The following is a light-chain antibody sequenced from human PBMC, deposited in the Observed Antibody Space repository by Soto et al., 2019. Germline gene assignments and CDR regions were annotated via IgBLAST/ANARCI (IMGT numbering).Light chain of an antibody. CDR1: QSISSY. Sequence: DIQMTQSPSSLSASVGDRVTITCRASQSISSYLNWYQQKPGKAPKLLIYAASTLQSGVPSRFSGSGSGTEFTLTIRSLQPEDFAPYSCQQLNTFPITFGQGTRLEI. J-gene: IGKJ5*01. CDR3: QQLNTFPIT. V-gene: IGKV1-9*01. CDR2: AAS.